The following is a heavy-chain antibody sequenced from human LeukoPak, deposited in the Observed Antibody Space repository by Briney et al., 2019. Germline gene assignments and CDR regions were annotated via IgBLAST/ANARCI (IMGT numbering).Heavy chain of an antibody. Sequence: PSETLSLTCAVYGGSFSGYYWSWIRQPPGKGLEWIGEINHSGSTNYNPSLKSRVTISVDTSKNQFSLKLSSVTAADTAVYYCARGFDGAYWGQGPVVRVSS. D-gene: IGHD3-16*01. CDR3: ARGFDGAY. CDR2: INHSGST. V-gene: IGHV4-34*01. J-gene: IGHJ4*02. CDR1: GGSFSGYY.